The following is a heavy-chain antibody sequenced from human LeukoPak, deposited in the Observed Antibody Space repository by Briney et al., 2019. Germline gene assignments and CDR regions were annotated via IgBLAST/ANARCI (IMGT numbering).Heavy chain of an antibody. Sequence: GASVKVSCKASGYTFTSYYMHWVRQAPGQGLEWMGIISPSGGSTSYAQKFQGRVTMTRDTSTSTVYMELSSLRSEDTAVYYCARDPLLRRDAFDIWGQGTMVTVSS. J-gene: IGHJ3*02. CDR3: ARDPLLRRDAFDI. CDR1: GYTFTSYY. V-gene: IGHV1-46*01. D-gene: IGHD1-26*01. CDR2: ISPSGGST.